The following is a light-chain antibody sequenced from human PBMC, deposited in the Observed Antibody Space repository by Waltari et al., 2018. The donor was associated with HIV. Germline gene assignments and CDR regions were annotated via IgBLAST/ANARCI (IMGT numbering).Light chain of an antibody. V-gene: IGLV1-47*01. CDR2: TNN. CDR3: AAWNDNLSGYV. J-gene: IGLJ1*01. Sequence: QSVLTQPPSASGTPGQRVTISCSASSSNIGSNYVYWYQQLPATAPKLLIYTNNQRPSGVPDRFSGSKSGTSASLAISGLRSEDEADYYCAAWNDNLSGYVFGTGTKVTV. CDR1: SSNIGSNY.